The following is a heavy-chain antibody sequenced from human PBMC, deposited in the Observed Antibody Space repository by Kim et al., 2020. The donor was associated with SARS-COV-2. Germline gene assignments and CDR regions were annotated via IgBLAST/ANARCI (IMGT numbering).Heavy chain of an antibody. Sequence: SETLSLTCTVSGYSISSGYYWGWIRQPPGKGLEWIGSIYHSGSTYYNPSLKSRVTISVDTSKNQFSLKLSSVTAADTAVYYCARDCGRDSMIVLENWFDPWGQGTLVTVSS. D-gene: IGHD3-22*01. CDR2: IYHSGST. V-gene: IGHV4-38-2*02. CDR1: GYSISSGYY. CDR3: ARDCGRDSMIVLENWFDP. J-gene: IGHJ5*02.